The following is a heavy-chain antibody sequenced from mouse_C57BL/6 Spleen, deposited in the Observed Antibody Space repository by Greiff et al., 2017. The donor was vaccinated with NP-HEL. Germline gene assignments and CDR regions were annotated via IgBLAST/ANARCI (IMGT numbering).Heavy chain of an antibody. CDR2: IDPETGGT. CDR3: TRWRYYGSSLFAY. CDR1: GYTFTDYE. V-gene: IGHV1-15*01. Sequence: QVQLQQSGAELVRPGASVTLSCKASGYTFTDYEMHWVKQTPVHGLEWIGAIDPETGGTAYNQKFKGKAILTADKSSSTAYMELRSLTSEDSAVYYCTRWRYYGSSLFAYWGQGTLVTVSA. J-gene: IGHJ3*01. D-gene: IGHD1-1*01.